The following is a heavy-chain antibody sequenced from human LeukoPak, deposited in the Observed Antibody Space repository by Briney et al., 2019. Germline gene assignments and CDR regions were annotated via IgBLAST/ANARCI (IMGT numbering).Heavy chain of an antibody. CDR2: INHSGST. J-gene: IGHJ4*02. Sequence: SETLSLTCAVYGGSFSGYYWSWIRQPPGKGLEWIGEINHSGSTNYNPSLKSRVTISVDTSKNQFSLKLSSVTAADTAVYYCARKGFDYWGQGTLVTVSS. V-gene: IGHV4-34*01. CDR3: ARKGFDY. CDR1: GGSFSGYY.